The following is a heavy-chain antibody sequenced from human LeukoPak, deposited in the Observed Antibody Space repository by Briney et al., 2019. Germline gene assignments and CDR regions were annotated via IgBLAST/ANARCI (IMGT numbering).Heavy chain of an antibody. V-gene: IGHV4-39*01. Sequence: PSETLSLTCTVSGGSTSSSSYYWGWIRQPPGKGLAWIGSIYYSGSTYYNPSLKSRVTISVDTSKNQFSLKLSSVTAADTAVYYCARRPNYYDSSGYYYVAAFDIWGQGTMVTVSS. CDR2: IYYSGST. D-gene: IGHD3-22*01. CDR3: ARRPNYYDSSGYYYVAAFDI. J-gene: IGHJ3*02. CDR1: GGSTSSSSYY.